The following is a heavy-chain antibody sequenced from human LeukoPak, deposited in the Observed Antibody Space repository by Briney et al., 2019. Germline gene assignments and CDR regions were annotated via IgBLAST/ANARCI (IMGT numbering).Heavy chain of an antibody. CDR3: ARGHCTGGTCYSGYYYYMDV. CDR2: VYYTGST. J-gene: IGHJ6*03. Sequence: SETLSLTCSVSGGSISTYYWSWIRQPPGKGLEWIGYVYYTGSTNYNPSLKSRVTMSVDTSKNQFSLKLSPETAADTAVYFCARGHCTGGTCYSGYYYYMDVWGKGTTVIVSS. D-gene: IGHD2-15*01. CDR1: GGSISTYY. V-gene: IGHV4-59*01.